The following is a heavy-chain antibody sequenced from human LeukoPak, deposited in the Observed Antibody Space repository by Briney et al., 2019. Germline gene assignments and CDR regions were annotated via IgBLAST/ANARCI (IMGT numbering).Heavy chain of an antibody. CDR2: ISGSGGST. Sequence: LSLTCTVSGGSISSGDYYWSWVRQAPGKGLEWVSAISGSGGSTYYADSVKGRFTISRDNSKNTLYLQMNSLRAEDTAVYYCAKGHTYSSSLSGDYWGQGTLVTVSS. CDR1: GGSISSGDYY. CDR3: AKGHTYSSSLSGDY. V-gene: IGHV3-23*01. D-gene: IGHD6-13*01. J-gene: IGHJ4*02.